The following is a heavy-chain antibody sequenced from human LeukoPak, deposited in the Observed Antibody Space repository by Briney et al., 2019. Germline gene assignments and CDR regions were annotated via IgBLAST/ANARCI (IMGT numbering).Heavy chain of an antibody. CDR3: ARHENSYDFGSGSNDY. Sequence: SETLSLTCTVSGGSISSSSYYWGWIRQPPGKGLEWIGSIYYSGSTYYNPSLKSRVTISVDTSKNQFSLKLSSVTAADTAVYYCARHENSYDFGSGSNDYWGQGTLVTVSS. CDR1: GGSISSSSYY. CDR2: IYYSGST. J-gene: IGHJ4*02. D-gene: IGHD3-3*01. V-gene: IGHV4-39*01.